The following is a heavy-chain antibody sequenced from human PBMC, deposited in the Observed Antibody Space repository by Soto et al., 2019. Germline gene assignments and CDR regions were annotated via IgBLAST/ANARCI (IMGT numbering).Heavy chain of an antibody. Sequence: QVQLVQSGAEVKKPGSSVKVSCKASGGTFGSYAVSWVRQAPGQGLECLGGIISMFGTTDYAQKFQGRVTITADESTSTAYMELRSLRSDDTAVYYCARELGSSGSFDYWGQGTLVTVSS. J-gene: IGHJ4*02. V-gene: IGHV1-69*12. CDR2: IISMFGTT. CDR3: ARELGSSGSFDY. CDR1: GGTFGSYA. D-gene: IGHD6-25*01.